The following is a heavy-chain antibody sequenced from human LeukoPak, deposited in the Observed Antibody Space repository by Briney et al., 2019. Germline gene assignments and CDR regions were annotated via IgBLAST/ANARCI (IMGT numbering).Heavy chain of an antibody. CDR1: GGSISSQNW. CDR3: AKGDIPNWFDP. D-gene: IGHD2-2*02. J-gene: IGHJ5*02. Sequence: SETLSLTCAVSGGSISSQNWWSWVRQPPGKVLEWFGEIFHSTSTHYNPSLKSRVTISVDKSKNQFSLNLSSVTAADTAVYYCAKGDIPNWFDPWGQRTLVTVSS. V-gene: IGHV4-4*02. CDR2: IFHSTST.